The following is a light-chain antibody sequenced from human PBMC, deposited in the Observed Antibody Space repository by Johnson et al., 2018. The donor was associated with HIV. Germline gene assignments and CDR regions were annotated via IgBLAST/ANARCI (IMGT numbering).Light chain of an antibody. Sequence: QSVLTQPPSVSAAPGQKVTISCSGSSSNIGSNFVSWYQQLPGTAPKLLIYENNKRPSGIPDRFSGSKSGTSATLDITGLQPGDEADYYCGTWDSSMTEGGVFGTGTKVTVL. J-gene: IGLJ1*01. V-gene: IGLV1-51*01. CDR1: SSNIGSNF. CDR3: GTWDSSMTEGGV. CDR2: ENN.